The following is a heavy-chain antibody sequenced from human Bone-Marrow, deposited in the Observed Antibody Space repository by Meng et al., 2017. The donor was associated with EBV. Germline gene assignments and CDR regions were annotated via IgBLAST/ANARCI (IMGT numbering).Heavy chain of an antibody. Sequence: VQLVESGGGLVKLGGSVRLSCAASGFTFSDYYLSWLRQAPGEGLEWVSYISSSGSTIYYADSVKGRFTISRDNAKNSLYLQMNSLRAEDTAVYYCAREKYSGSYYVPAWGQGTLVTVS. CDR2: ISSSGSTI. CDR1: GFTFSDYY. CDR3: AREKYSGSYYVPA. D-gene: IGHD1-26*01. J-gene: IGHJ5*02. V-gene: IGHV3-11*01.